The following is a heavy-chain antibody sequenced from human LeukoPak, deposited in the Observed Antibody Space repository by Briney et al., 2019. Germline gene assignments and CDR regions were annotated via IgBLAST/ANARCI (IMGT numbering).Heavy chain of an antibody. D-gene: IGHD4-17*01. J-gene: IGHJ4*02. CDR1: GFTFSTYW. CDR3: ARVRTTADFDY. Sequence: GESLRLSCAASGFTFSTYWMNWVRQAPGKGLEWVANIKQDGSERYYVDSVKGRLSISRDNAKNSLYLQMNSLRAEDTSIYYCARVRTTADFDYWGQGTLVTVSS. V-gene: IGHV3-7*04. CDR2: IKQDGSER.